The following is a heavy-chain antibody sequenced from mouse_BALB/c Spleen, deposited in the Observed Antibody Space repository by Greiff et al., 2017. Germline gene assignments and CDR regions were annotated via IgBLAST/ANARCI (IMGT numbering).Heavy chain of an antibody. J-gene: IGHJ3*01. CDR3: ARYGNYVFAY. CDR1: GYSITSDYA. V-gene: IGHV3-2*02. Sequence: EVQGVESGPGLVKPSQSLSLTCTVTGYSITSDYAWNWIRQFPGNKLEWMGYISYSGSTSYNPSLKSRISITRDTSKNQFFLQLNSVTTEDTATYYCARYGNYVFAYWGQGTLVTVSA. D-gene: IGHD2-1*01. CDR2: ISYSGST.